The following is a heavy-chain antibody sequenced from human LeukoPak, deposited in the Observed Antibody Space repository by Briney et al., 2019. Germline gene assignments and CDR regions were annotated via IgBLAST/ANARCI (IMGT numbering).Heavy chain of an antibody. J-gene: IGHJ3*02. D-gene: IGHD3-9*01. CDR2: IYYSGST. CDR1: GGSITSDNSY. Sequence: PSETLSLTCTVSGGSITSDNSYWTWVRQPPWKGLEWIGYIYYSGSTYYNPSLRSRVSMSVDTSKNQFSLKLSSVSAADTAVYYCAGEADVLTPGAFDIWGQGTMVTVSS. CDR3: AGEADVLTPGAFDI. V-gene: IGHV4-30-4*08.